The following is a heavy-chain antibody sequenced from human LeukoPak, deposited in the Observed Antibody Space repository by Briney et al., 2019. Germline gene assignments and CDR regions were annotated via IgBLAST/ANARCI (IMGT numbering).Heavy chain of an antibody. J-gene: IGHJ3*02. CDR1: GYTFTSSD. V-gene: IGHV1-8*01. CDR2: MNPNSGNT. CDR3: ARAQRGPMREDAFDI. Sequence: ASVKVSCKASGYTFTSSDINWVRQATGQGLEWMGWMNPNSGNTDYAQKFQGRVTMTRNTSISTAYMELSSLRSEDTAVYYCARAQRGPMREDAFDIWGQGTMVTVSS.